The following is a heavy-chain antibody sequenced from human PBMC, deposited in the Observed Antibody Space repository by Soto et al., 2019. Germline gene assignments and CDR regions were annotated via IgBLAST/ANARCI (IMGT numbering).Heavy chain of an antibody. Sequence: QVQLVQSGAEVKKPGASVKVSCKASGYTFTSSGMSWVRQAPGQGLEWMGWISAHTGSSEYAQRFQGRVSMTTDISTSTAYMELRSLRSDVPAVYYCARAFFYQGSDSRGYSFDAFDFWGPGTLVTVSS. CDR3: ARAFFYQGSDSRGYSFDAFDF. D-gene: IGHD3-22*01. CDR1: GYTFTSSG. CDR2: ISAHTGSS. J-gene: IGHJ3*01. V-gene: IGHV1-18*01.